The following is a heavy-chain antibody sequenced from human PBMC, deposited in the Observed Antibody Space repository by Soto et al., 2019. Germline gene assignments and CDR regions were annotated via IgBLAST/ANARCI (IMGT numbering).Heavy chain of an antibody. CDR1: GGSISSYY. CDR2: IYYSGST. V-gene: IGHV4-59*08. D-gene: IGHD3-10*01. J-gene: IGHJ5*02. CDR3: GRLLYHYGSQGLVL. Sequence: PSETLSLTCTVSGGSISSYYWSWIRQPPGKGLEWIGYIYYSGSTNYNPSLKSRVTISVDTSKNQFSLKLSSVTAADTAVYYCGRLLYHYGSQGLVLCGQGTLVIVSS.